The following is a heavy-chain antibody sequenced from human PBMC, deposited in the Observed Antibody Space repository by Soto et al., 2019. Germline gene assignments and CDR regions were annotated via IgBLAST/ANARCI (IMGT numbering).Heavy chain of an antibody. Sequence: SVKVSCKVTGGTHSSYAITWVRQAPGQGLEWMGGIIPIFGTRDYAQKFQGRVTITADPSTSTAYLELSGLTSDDTAVYYCARDGSDYSTSGHYDPWGQGTLVTVSS. V-gene: IGHV1-69*13. J-gene: IGHJ5*02. CDR1: GGTHSSYA. CDR2: IIPIFGTR. CDR3: ARDGSDYSTSGHYDP. D-gene: IGHD3-22*01.